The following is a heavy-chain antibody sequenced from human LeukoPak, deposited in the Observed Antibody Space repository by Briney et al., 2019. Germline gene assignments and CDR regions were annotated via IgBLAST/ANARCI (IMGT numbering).Heavy chain of an antibody. CDR1: GFTFSSYS. D-gene: IGHD3-22*01. CDR2: ISSSSSYI. CDR3: ASAFNYYDSSGYYSYYFDY. V-gene: IGHV3-21*01. J-gene: IGHJ4*02. Sequence: GGSLRLSCAASGFTFSSYSMNWVRQAPGKGLEWVSSISSSSSYIYYADSVKGRFTISRDNAENTLYMQMNSLGAEDTAVYYCASAFNYYDSSGYYSYYFDYWGQGTLVTVSS.